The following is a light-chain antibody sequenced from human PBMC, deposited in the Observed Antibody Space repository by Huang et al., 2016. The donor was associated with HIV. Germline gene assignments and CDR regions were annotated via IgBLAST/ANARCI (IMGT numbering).Light chain of an antibody. Sequence: DIQMTQSPSSLSASIGDRVTITCQASQDISNYLNWYQQKPGKAPKLLLYDATNSEAGVQSMFSGSGSGTDFTLTISRLQPDDFATYYCQQFDNVPYSFGQGTRLEIK. V-gene: IGKV1-33*01. CDR3: QQFDNVPYS. CDR2: DAT. CDR1: QDISNY. J-gene: IGKJ2*03.